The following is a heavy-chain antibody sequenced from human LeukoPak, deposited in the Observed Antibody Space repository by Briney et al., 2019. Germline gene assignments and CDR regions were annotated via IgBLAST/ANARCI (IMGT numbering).Heavy chain of an antibody. V-gene: IGHV3-23*01. CDR3: ARGRGGDYVPSRFDF. CDR1: GFAFSGFA. J-gene: IGHJ4*02. CDR2: ISGSGGNR. D-gene: IGHD4-17*01. Sequence: PGGSLRLSCSASGFAFSGFAMGWVRQAPGKGVEWVSSISGSGGNRYYADSVEGRFTISRDNSNNTLSLQMNSLRGDDTALYYCARGRGGDYVPSRFDFWGQGTLVIVSS.